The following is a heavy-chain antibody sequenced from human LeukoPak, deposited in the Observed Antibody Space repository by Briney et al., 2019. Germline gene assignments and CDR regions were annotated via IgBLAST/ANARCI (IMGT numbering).Heavy chain of an antibody. CDR2: INPSGGST. D-gene: IGHD1-1*01. CDR3: ATERRGYAFDI. CDR1: GYTFTSYY. Sequence: ASVKVSCKASGYTFTSYYMHWVRQAPGQGLEWMGIINPSGGSTSYAQKFQGRVTMTEDTSTDTAYMELSSLRSEDTAVYYCATERRGYAFDIWGQGTMVTVSS. V-gene: IGHV1-46*01. J-gene: IGHJ3*02.